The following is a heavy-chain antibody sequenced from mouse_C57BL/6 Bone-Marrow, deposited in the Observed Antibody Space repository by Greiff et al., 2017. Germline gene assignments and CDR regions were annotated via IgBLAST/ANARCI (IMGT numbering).Heavy chain of an antibody. CDR3: ARDREIYCDDLWVAY. CDR1: GFTFSSYA. CDR2: ISDGGSYT. V-gene: IGHV5-4*01. J-gene: IGHJ3*01. Sequence: EVQLVESGGGLVKPGGSLKLSCAASGFTFSSYAMSWVRQTPEKRLEWVATISDGGSYTYYPDNVKGRFTISRDNAKNNLYLQMSHLKSEDTAMYYCARDREIYCDDLWVAYWGQGTLVTVSA. D-gene: IGHD2-13*01.